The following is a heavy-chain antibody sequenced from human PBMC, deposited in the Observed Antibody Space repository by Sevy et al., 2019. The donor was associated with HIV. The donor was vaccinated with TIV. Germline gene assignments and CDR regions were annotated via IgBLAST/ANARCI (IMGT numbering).Heavy chain of an antibody. J-gene: IGHJ3*02. V-gene: IGHV3-30-3*01. CDR1: GFTFSSYA. Sequence: GGSLRLSCAASGFTFSSYAMHWVRQAPGKGLEWVAVISYDGSNKYYADSVKGRFTISRDNSKNTLYLQMNSLRAEDTAVYYCARDRPSGYSRGWYGDAFDIWGQGTMVTVSS. CDR2: ISYDGSNK. CDR3: ARDRPSGYSRGWYGDAFDI. D-gene: IGHD6-19*01.